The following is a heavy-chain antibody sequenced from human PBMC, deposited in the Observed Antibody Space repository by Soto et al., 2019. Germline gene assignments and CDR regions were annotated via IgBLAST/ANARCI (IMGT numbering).Heavy chain of an antibody. Sequence: SETLSLTCSVSGGSISSSGYYWGWIRQHPGKGLEWIGYIYYSGSTYYNPSLKSRVTISADTSKNHFSLKLTSVTAADTAVYYCARMTVFGVFHFDYWGQGTQVTVSS. CDR1: GGSISSSGYY. J-gene: IGHJ4*02. D-gene: IGHD3-3*01. V-gene: IGHV4-31*03. CDR2: IYYSGST. CDR3: ARMTVFGVFHFDY.